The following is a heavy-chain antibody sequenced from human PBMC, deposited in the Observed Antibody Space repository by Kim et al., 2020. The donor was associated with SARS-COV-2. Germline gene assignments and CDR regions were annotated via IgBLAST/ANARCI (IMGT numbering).Heavy chain of an antibody. CDR2: LFYTGNT. Sequence: SETLSLTCSVSGGSISNSAYYWGWIRQPPGAELQWIGSLFYTGNTFYNASLKGRVTISVDTSKNHFHLNLESVIAADTATYYCARQERVATNWFGPWGQG. CDR3: ARQERVATNWFGP. V-gene: IGHV4-39*01. J-gene: IGHJ5*02. D-gene: IGHD1-1*01. CDR1: GGSISNSAYY.